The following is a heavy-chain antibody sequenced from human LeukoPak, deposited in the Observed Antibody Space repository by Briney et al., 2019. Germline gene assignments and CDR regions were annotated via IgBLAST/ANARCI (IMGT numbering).Heavy chain of an antibody. V-gene: IGHV4-34*01. CDR2: INHSGST. CDR1: GGSFSGYY. D-gene: IGHD5-18*01. J-gene: IGHJ1*01. CDR3: ARETAGIQH. Sequence: PSETLSLTCAVYGGSFSGYYWSWVRQPPGKGLEWIGEINHSGSTNYNPSLKSRVSTSVDTSKNQFSLKLRSVTAADTAVYYCARETAGIQHWGQGTLVTVSS.